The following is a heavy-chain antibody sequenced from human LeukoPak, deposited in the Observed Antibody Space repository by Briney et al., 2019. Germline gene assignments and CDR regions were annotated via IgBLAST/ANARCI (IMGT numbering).Heavy chain of an antibody. D-gene: IGHD6-13*01. CDR2: ISWNSGSI. V-gene: IGHV3-9*01. Sequence: GRSLRLSCAASGFTFDDYAMHWVRQALGEGLEWVSGISWNSGSIGYADSVKGRFTISKDNAKNSLYLQMSSLRAEDTALYYCAKDKAGRGIYYFDYWGQGTLVTVSS. CDR3: AKDKAGRGIYYFDY. CDR1: GFTFDDYA. J-gene: IGHJ4*02.